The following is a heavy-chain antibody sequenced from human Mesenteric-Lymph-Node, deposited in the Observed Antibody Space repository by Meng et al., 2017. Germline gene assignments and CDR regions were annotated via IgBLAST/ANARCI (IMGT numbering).Heavy chain of an antibody. CDR1: GGSFSGYY. CDR2: IRSSGSAV. CDR3: ARGGFFYGSGNYYKTGYDY. V-gene: IGHV3-11*04. Sequence: LSLTCAVYGGSFSGYYWSWVRQAPGKGLEWVSYIRSSGSAVYYADSVKGRFTISRDNANNSLSLQMNSLRADDTAVYYCARGGFFYGSGNYYKTGYDYWGQGTVVTVSS. D-gene: IGHD3-10*01. J-gene: IGHJ4*02.